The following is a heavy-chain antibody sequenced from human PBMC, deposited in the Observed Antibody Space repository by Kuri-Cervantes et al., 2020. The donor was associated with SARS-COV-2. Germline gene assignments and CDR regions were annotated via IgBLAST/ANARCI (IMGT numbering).Heavy chain of an antibody. CDR1: GGSFSGYY. V-gene: IGHV4-34*01. Sequence: ESLKISCAVHGGSFSGYYWSWIRQPPGKGLEWIGEINHSGSTNYNPSLKSRVTISVDTSKNQFSLKLSSVTAADTAVYYCASSSSTKGFDYWGQGTLVTVSS. CDR3: ASSSSTKGFDY. J-gene: IGHJ4*02. CDR2: INHSGST. D-gene: IGHD2-2*01.